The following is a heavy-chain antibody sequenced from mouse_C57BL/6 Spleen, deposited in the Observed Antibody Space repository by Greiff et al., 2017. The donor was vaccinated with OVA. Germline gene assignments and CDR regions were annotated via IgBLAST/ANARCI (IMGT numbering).Heavy chain of an antibody. CDR1: GFNIKDYY. D-gene: IGHD1-1*01. Sequence: EVKLVESGAELVRPGASVKLSCTASGFNIKDYYMHWVKQRPEQGLEWIGRIDPEDGDTEYAPKFQGKATMTADTSSNTAYLQLSSLTSEDTAVYYCTTGGSSYFYAMDYWGQGTSVTVSS. CDR3: TTGGSSYFYAMDY. J-gene: IGHJ4*01. V-gene: IGHV14-1*01. CDR2: IDPEDGDT.